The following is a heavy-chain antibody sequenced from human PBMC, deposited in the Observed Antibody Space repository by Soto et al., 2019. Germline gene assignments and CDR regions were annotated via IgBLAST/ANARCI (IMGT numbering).Heavy chain of an antibody. CDR1: GYTFTGYY. J-gene: IGHJ6*02. CDR2: INPNSGGT. V-gene: IGHV1-2*04. CDR3: ARSLIAVAGLGGMYF. Sequence: ASVKVSCKASGYTFTGYYMHWVRQAPGQGLEWMGWINPNSGGTNYAQKFQGWVTMTRDTSISTAYMKLSRLRSDDTAVYYCARSLIAVAGLGGMYFWGQGTTVPVAS. D-gene: IGHD6-19*01.